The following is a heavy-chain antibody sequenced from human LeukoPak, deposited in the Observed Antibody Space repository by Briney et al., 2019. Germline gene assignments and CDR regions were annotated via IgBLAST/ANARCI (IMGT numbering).Heavy chain of an antibody. V-gene: IGHV4-59*01. Sequence: PSETLSLTCTVSGDSISTYYWSWIRQPPGKGLEWIAYIDYRGSTTYNPSLRSRVTISVDTSRNQFSLKLSSVTAADTAVYYCARSRSGYSYDHAAFEIWGQGTKVTVSS. CDR1: GDSISTYY. J-gene: IGHJ3*02. CDR2: IDYRGST. D-gene: IGHD5-18*01. CDR3: ARSRSGYSYDHAAFEI.